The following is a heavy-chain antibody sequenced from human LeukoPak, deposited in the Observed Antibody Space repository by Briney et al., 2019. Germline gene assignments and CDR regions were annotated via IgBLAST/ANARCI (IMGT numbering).Heavy chain of an antibody. D-gene: IGHD3-22*01. CDR1: GGSISSGSYY. CDR3: ARGGSGYYFPFDP. CDR2: IYTSGST. V-gene: IGHV4-61*02. Sequence: SQTLSLTWTVSGGSISSGSYYWSWIRQHAGKGLEWIGRIYTSGSTNYNPSLKSRVTISVDTSKNQFSLKLSSVTAADTAVYYCARGGSGYYFPFDPWGQGTLVTVSS. J-gene: IGHJ5*02.